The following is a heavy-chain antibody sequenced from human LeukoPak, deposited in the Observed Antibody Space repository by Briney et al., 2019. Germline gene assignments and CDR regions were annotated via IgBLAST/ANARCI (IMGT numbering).Heavy chain of an antibody. CDR1: GYSISSGYY. CDR3: ARDPQQQLARGWFDP. V-gene: IGHV4-38-2*02. Sequence: SETLSLTCTVSGYSISSGYYWGRIRQPPGKGLEWIGRIYTSGSSIWSTNYSPSLKSRVTMSVDTSKNQFSLKLNSVTAADTAVYYCARDPQQQLARGWFDPWGQGTLVTVSS. J-gene: IGHJ5*02. CDR2: IYTSGSSIWST. D-gene: IGHD6-13*01.